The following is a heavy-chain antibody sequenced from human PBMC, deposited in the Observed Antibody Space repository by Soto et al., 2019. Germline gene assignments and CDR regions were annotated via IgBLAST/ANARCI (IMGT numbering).Heavy chain of an antibody. Sequence: PSETLSLTCAVSGGSISSGAYSWSWIRQPPGKVLEWLGYIPQSGATYYSPSLERRVTISMDRSKNAFSLNLSSVTAADTGVYYCATWGRGVLIQNWFDPWGQGTLVTVSS. D-gene: IGHD3-10*01. CDR3: ATWGRGVLIQNWFDP. V-gene: IGHV4-30-2*01. CDR2: IPQSGAT. CDR1: GGSISSGAYS. J-gene: IGHJ5*02.